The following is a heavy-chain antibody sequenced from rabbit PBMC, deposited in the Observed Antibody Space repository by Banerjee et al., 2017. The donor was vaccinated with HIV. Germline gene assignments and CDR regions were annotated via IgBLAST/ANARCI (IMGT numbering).Heavy chain of an antibody. Sequence: QEQLEESGGDLVKPEGSLTLTCTASGFSFSNKYVMCWVRQAPGKGLEWIGYIYTGSGTTDYASWAKGRFTITRSTSLNTVTLQMTYLTGADTATYFCARYSSGWDYFDLWGPGTLVTVS. CDR1: GFSFSNKYV. D-gene: IGHD4-1*01. J-gene: IGHJ4*01. CDR2: IYTGSGTT. CDR3: ARYSSGWDYFDL. V-gene: IGHV1S45*01.